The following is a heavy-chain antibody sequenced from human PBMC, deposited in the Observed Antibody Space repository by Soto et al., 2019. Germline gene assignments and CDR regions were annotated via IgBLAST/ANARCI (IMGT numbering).Heavy chain of an antibody. J-gene: IGHJ5*02. D-gene: IGHD2-15*01. Sequence: SETLSLTCAVSGGSISSGGYSWSWIRQPPGKGLEWIGYIYHSGSTYYNPSLKSRVTISVDRSKNQFSLKLSSVTAADTAVYYCARATPGYCSGGSCFSWFDPWGQGTLVTVSS. CDR1: GGSISSGGYS. V-gene: IGHV4-30-2*01. CDR3: ARATPGYCSGGSCFSWFDP. CDR2: IYHSGST.